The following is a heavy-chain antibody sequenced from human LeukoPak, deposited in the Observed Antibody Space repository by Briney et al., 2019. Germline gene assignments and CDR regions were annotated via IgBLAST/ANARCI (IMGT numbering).Heavy chain of an antibody. Sequence: GASVKVSCKASGYTFTSYGISWVRQAPGQGLEWMGWISAYNGNTNYAQKLQGRVTMTTDTSTSTAYMELRSLRSDDTAVYYSARDNIGYCSSTSCYPGDYWGQGTLVTVSS. D-gene: IGHD2-2*01. J-gene: IGHJ4*02. CDR1: GYTFTSYG. V-gene: IGHV1-18*01. CDR3: ARDNIGYCSSTSCYPGDY. CDR2: ISAYNGNT.